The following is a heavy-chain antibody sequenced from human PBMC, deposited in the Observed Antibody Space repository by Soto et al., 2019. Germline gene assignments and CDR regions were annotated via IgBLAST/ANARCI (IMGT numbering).Heavy chain of an antibody. V-gene: IGHV3-23*01. CDR1: GFTFSNYV. CDR3: AKGSTTATRDPFDY. Sequence: GGSLRLSCAASGFTFSNYVMSWVRQAPGKGLEWVSAISGGGDSIYYADSVKGRFTVSRDSSKSTLYLQMNSLSGEDTAIYYCAKGSTTATRDPFDYWGQGTLVTVSS. D-gene: IGHD4-4*01. J-gene: IGHJ4*02. CDR2: ISGGGDSI.